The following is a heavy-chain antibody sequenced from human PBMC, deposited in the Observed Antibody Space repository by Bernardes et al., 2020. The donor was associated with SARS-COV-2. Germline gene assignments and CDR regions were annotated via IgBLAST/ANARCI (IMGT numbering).Heavy chain of an antibody. CDR2: ISWNSDNI. CDR1: GFDFDNNV. CDR3: VRDLAGGRGS. V-gene: IGHV3-9*01. D-gene: IGHD2-15*01. J-gene: IGHJ4*02. Sequence: SLRLSCAASGFDFDNNVMQWVRQVPGKGLEWVSGISWNSDNIGYAESVKGRFTISRDNAKNTLYLQMNSLRAEDTATYYCVRDLAGGRGSWGQGTLVTVSS.